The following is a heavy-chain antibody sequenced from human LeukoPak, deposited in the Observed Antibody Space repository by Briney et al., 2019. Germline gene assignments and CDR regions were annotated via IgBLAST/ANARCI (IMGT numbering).Heavy chain of an antibody. D-gene: IGHD6-13*01. V-gene: IGHV3-74*01. CDR1: GFTFSSYW. CDR3: AREGYSSSWYPLLLNWFDP. Sequence: RGSLRLSCAASGFTFSSYWMSWVRQAPGKGLVWVSRINSDGSSTSYADSVKGRFTISRDNAKNTLYLQMNSLRAEDTAVYYCAREGYSSSWYPLLLNWFDPWGQGTLVTVSS. CDR2: INSDGSST. J-gene: IGHJ5*02.